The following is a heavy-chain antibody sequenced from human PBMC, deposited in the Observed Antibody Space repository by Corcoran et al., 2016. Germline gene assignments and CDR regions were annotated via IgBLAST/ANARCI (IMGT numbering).Heavy chain of an antibody. CDR1: GDSVSSNSAA. J-gene: IGHJ4*02. V-gene: IGHV6-1*01. CDR3: ARGEHTSSLRYFDY. Sequence: QVQMLQSSPGLVKPSQTLSLTCAISGDSVSSNSAAWNWIRPSPSIGLEWLGRTYYRSKWYNDYAVSLESRISINPDTSKNQLSLQLKSVTPDDTAVYFCARGEHTSSLRYFDYWGQGTLVTVSS. CDR2: TYYRSKWYN. D-gene: IGHD6-6*01.